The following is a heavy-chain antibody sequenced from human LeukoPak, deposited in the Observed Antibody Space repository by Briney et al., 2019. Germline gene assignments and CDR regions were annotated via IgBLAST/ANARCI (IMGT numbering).Heavy chain of an antibody. J-gene: IGHJ4*02. Sequence: SETLSLTCTVSGXSISNYYGSWIRQPAGKGLEWIGRISASGNTNYNPSLKSRVTMSVDTSMNLFALKLSSVTAADTAVYYCARQGVATAIDYWGQGTLVTVSS. CDR2: ISASGNT. CDR1: GXSISNYY. CDR3: ARQGVATAIDY. D-gene: IGHD2-21*02. V-gene: IGHV4-4*07.